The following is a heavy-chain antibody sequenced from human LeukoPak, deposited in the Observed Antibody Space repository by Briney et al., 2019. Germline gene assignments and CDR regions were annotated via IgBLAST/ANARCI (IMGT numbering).Heavy chain of an antibody. CDR2: ISGSGGST. Sequence: GGSLRLSCAASGFTFSSYAMSWVRQAPGKGLEWVPAISGSGGSTYYADSVKGRFTISRDNSKNTLYLQMNSLRAEDTAVYYCAKYDYFGSGSYYNNFDYWGQGTLVSVSS. V-gene: IGHV3-23*01. J-gene: IGHJ4*02. CDR3: AKYDYFGSGSYYNNFDY. CDR1: GFTFSSYA. D-gene: IGHD3-10*01.